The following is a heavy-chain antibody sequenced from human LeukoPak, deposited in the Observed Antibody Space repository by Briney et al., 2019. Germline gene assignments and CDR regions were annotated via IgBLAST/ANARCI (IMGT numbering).Heavy chain of an antibody. CDR3: AGGGYDYGEGDY. Sequence: GGSLRLSCAASGFIFSNYGMHWVRQAPGKGLEWVGLIWYDGRNKYYVDSVKGRFTISRDNSKNTLYLQMNSLTAEDTAVYYCAGGGYDYGEGDYWGQGTLVTVSS. CDR2: IWYDGRNK. D-gene: IGHD4-17*01. CDR1: GFIFSNYG. J-gene: IGHJ4*02. V-gene: IGHV3-33*01.